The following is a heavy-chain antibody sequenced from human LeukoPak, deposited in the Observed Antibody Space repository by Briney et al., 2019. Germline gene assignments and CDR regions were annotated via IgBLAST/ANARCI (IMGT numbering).Heavy chain of an antibody. Sequence: ASETLSLTCSVSGGSISSLYWSWIRQPPGKGLEWIGYIYYTGSTNYNPSLKSRVTMFVDMSKNQFSLRLSSVTAADTAVYYCARHRTYSSSSPFDYWGQGTLVTVSS. CDR3: ARHRTYSSSSPFDY. V-gene: IGHV4-59*08. D-gene: IGHD6-6*01. CDR1: GGSISSLY. J-gene: IGHJ4*02. CDR2: IYYTGST.